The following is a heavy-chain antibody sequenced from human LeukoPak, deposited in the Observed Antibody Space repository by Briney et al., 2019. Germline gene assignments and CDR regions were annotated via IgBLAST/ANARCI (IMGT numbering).Heavy chain of an antibody. V-gene: IGHV4-59*13. CDR3: ARSDGYNYGLVFDF. CDR2: IYYSGST. D-gene: IGHD5-24*01. J-gene: IGHJ4*02. CDR1: GGSISPYY. Sequence: SETLSLTCTVSGGSISPYYWSWFRQPPGKGREGMGYIYYSGSTSYNPALESRVTISVDTSKNQFSLKLSSVTAADTAVYYCARSDGYNYGLVFDFWGQGILVTVSS.